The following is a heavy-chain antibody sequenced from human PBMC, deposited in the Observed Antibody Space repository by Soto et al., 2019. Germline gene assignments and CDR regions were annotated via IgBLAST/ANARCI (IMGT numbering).Heavy chain of an antibody. CDR1: GFIFSNYG. D-gene: IGHD3-10*02. CDR3: AIVRVADSPLDH. Sequence: QVQLVESGGGVVQPGRSLRLSCAGSGFIFSNYGMHWVRQAPGKGLGWVAFISYDGSVILYANSVKGRFTISRDNSKSTLFLHMNRPRAEDTAVYFCAIVRVADSPLDHWGQGSLVTVSS. V-gene: IGHV3-30*03. CDR2: ISYDGSVI. J-gene: IGHJ4*02.